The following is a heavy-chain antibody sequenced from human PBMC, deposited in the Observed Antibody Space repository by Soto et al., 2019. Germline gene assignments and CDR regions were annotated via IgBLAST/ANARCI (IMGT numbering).Heavy chain of an antibody. CDR3: ARTPHYDFWSGYFYFDH. J-gene: IGHJ4*02. V-gene: IGHV3-23*01. Sequence: GGSLRLSCQASGFRFSDYALSWVRQAPGKGLEWVSAFSGGGGSPYYADSVKGRTTVSRDNSKNTLYLQMNSLRAEDSAIYYCARTPHYDFWSGYFYFDHWGQGALVTVSS. D-gene: IGHD3-3*01. CDR2: FSGGGGSP. CDR1: GFRFSDYA.